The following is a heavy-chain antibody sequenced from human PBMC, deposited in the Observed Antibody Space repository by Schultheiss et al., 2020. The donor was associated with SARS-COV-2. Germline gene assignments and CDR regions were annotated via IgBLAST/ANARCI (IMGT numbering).Heavy chain of an antibody. CDR2: ISYDGSNK. CDR1: GFTFSSYG. V-gene: IGHV3-30*05. CDR3: ARDKLSEFAAIFDY. J-gene: IGHJ4*02. Sequence: GGSLRLSCAASGFTFSSYGMSWVRQAPGRGLEWMAVISYDGSNKYYADSVKGRFTISRDNSKNTLYLQMNSLRAEDTAVYYCARDKLSEFAAIFDYWGQGTLVTVSS. D-gene: IGHD3-10*01.